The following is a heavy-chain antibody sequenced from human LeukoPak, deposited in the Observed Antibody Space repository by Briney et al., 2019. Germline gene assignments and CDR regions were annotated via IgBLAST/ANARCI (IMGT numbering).Heavy chain of an antibody. CDR2: INSDGINT. CDR3: ARDLGQYYDTSDNWFDP. V-gene: IGHV3-74*01. CDR1: GFTLSNYW. D-gene: IGHD3-22*01. Sequence: GGSLRLSCAASGFTLSNYWMHWVRQAPGKGLVWVSRINSDGINTSYADSVKGRFTISRDNAKNTLNLQMNSLRAEDTAVYYCARDLGQYYDTSDNWFDPWGQGALVTVSS. J-gene: IGHJ5*02.